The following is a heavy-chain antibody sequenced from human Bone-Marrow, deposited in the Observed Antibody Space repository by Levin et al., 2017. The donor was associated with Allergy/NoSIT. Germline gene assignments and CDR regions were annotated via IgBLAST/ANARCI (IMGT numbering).Heavy chain of an antibody. CDR3: AKVPGGGAAAGTDY. J-gene: IGHJ4*02. CDR1: GFDVTTYA. Sequence: GESPKISCAASGFDVTTYATSWVRQAPGKGLEWLSTISSAGYNTYYAGSVKGRFTISKDTFRNTLFLQMNSLRTDDTAVYYCAKVPGGGAAAGTDYWGQGTLVTVSS. V-gene: IGHV3-23*01. CDR2: ISSAGYNT. D-gene: IGHD6-13*01.